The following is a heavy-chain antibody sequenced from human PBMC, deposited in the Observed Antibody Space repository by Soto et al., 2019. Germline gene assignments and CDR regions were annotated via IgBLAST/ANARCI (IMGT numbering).Heavy chain of an antibody. CDR3: AKEYSSGWYYFDY. V-gene: IGHV3-23*01. J-gene: IGHJ4*02. CDR2: ISGSDGST. D-gene: IGHD6-19*01. CDR1: GFTFSSYA. Sequence: LRLSCAASGFTFSSYAMSWVRQAPGKGLEWVSTISGSDGSTYYADSVKGRFTISRDNSKNTLYLQMNSLRAEDTAVYYCAKEYSSGWYYFDYWGQGTLVTVSS.